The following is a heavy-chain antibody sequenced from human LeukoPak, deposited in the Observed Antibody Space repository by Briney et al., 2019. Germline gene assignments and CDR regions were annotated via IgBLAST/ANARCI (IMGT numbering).Heavy chain of an antibody. CDR3: ARRATSVRGIPFFDY. Sequence: GESLMISCKASGDRFTSYWIDWVRQMPGKDLEWMGRVDPSDCYTNYSPSFQGHVTIAADNSISTAYLQWSGLKASDTAMFYCARRATSVRGIPFFDYWGQGTLVTVSS. D-gene: IGHD3-10*01. CDR1: GDRFTSYW. CDR2: VDPSDCYT. V-gene: IGHV5-10-1*01. J-gene: IGHJ4*02.